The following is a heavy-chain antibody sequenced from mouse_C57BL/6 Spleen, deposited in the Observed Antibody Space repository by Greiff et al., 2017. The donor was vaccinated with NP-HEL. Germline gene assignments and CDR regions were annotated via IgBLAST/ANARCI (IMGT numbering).Heavy chain of an antibody. D-gene: IGHD1-1*01. CDR2: INPNNGGT. Sequence: DVQLQESGPELVKPGASVKMSCKASGYTFTDYNMHWVKQSHGKSLEWIGYINPNNGGTSYNQKFKGKATLTVNKSSSTAYMELRSLTSEDSAVYYCARWDGSSYWYFDVWGTGTTVTVSS. V-gene: IGHV1-22*01. CDR1: GYTFTDYN. CDR3: ARWDGSSYWYFDV. J-gene: IGHJ1*03.